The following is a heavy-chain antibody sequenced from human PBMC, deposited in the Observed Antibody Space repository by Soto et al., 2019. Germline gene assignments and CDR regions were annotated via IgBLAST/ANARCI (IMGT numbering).Heavy chain of an antibody. CDR3: ARDLLADIPNYYYGMDV. CDR1: GGTFSSYA. J-gene: IGHJ6*02. Sequence: SVKVSCKASGGTFSSYAISWVRQAPGQGLEWMGGIIPIFGTANYAQKFQGRVTITADESTSTAYMELSSLRSEDTAVYYCARDLLADIPNYYYGMDVWGQGTTVTVYS. V-gene: IGHV1-69*13. CDR2: IIPIFGTA. D-gene: IGHD2-21*02.